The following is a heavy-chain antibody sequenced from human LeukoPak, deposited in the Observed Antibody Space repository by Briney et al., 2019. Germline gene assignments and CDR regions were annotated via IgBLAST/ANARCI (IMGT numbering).Heavy chain of an antibody. CDR1: GFNLDDYA. J-gene: IGHJ3*02. Sequence: PGRSLRLSCAASGFNLDDYAMHWVRQAPGKGLEWVSSISWDSGSSVYVDSVKGRFTISRDNAKNSLYLQMDSLTPEDSALYYCVKDLRLDLHLDTLHIWGRGTRVTVSS. V-gene: IGHV3-9*01. CDR3: VKDLRLDLHLDTLHI. D-gene: IGHD1-1*01. CDR2: ISWDSGSS.